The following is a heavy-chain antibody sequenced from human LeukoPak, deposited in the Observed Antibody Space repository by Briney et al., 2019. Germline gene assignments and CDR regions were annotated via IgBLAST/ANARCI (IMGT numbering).Heavy chain of an antibody. J-gene: IGHJ4*02. CDR1: GFTFSTYW. V-gene: IGHV3-53*01. CDR3: SRDTGGSFDY. CDR2: IYSGGST. D-gene: IGHD1-14*01. Sequence: GGSLRLSCAASGFTFSTYWMSWVRQAPGKGLGWVSVIYSGGSTYYANSLKGRFTIPRDNSKNTLYLQMNSLRAEDTAVYYCSRDTGGSFDYWGQGTLVSVSS.